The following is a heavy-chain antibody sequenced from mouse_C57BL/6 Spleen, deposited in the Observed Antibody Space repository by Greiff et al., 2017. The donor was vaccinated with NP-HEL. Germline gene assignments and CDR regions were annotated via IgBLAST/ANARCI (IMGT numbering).Heavy chain of an antibody. J-gene: IGHJ1*03. V-gene: IGHV1-55*01. CDR1: GYTFTSYW. CDR2: IYPGSGST. Sequence: VQLQQSGAELVKPGASVKMSCKASGYTFTSYWITWVKQRPGQGLEWIGDIYPGSGSTNYNEKFKSKATLTVDTSSSTAYMQLSSLTSEDSAVYYCAREGHYYGSRNWYFDVWGTGTTVTVSS. CDR3: AREGHYYGSRNWYFDV. D-gene: IGHD1-1*01.